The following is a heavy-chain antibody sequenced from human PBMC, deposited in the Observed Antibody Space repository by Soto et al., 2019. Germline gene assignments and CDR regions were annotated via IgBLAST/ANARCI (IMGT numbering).Heavy chain of an antibody. CDR1: GYTFTSYA. CDR3: ASGYCSGGSCYRPLYFDY. J-gene: IGHJ4*02. Sequence: ASVKVSCKASGYTFTSYAMHWVRQAPGQRLEWMGWINAGNGNTKYSQKFQGRVTITRDTSASTAYMELSSLRSEDTAVYYCASGYCSGGSCYRPLYFDYWGQGTLVTVSS. CDR2: INAGNGNT. D-gene: IGHD2-15*01. V-gene: IGHV1-3*01.